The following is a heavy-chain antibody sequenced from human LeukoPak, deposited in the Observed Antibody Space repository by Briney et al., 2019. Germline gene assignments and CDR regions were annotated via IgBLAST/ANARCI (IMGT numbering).Heavy chain of an antibody. Sequence: GESLKISCKGSGYSFTNYRIGWVRQMAGQGLEWIGIIYPGDSDTRYSPSFQGQVTISADKSISTAYLQWSSLKASDTAIYYCARRDTGFEFFDSWGQGTLVTVSS. CDR3: ARRDTGFEFFDS. CDR1: GYSFTNYR. D-gene: IGHD5-12*01. J-gene: IGHJ4*02. V-gene: IGHV5-51*01. CDR2: IYPGDSDT.